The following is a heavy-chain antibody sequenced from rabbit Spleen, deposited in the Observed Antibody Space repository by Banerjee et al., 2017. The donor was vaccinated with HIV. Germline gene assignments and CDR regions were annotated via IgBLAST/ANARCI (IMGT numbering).Heavy chain of an antibody. D-gene: IGHD4-1*01. Sequence: QEQLKESGGGLVQPGGSLTLTCKASGVSLHDKDVMCWVRQAPGKGLEWIACINIVTGKSVYARWAKGRFTMSRTASTTVTLQMTSLTAADTATYFCARGSSDWFFDLTLWGPGTLVTVS. CDR1: GVSLHDKDV. CDR2: INIVTGKS. J-gene: IGHJ4*01. V-gene: IGHV1S45*01. CDR3: ARGSSDWFFDLTL.